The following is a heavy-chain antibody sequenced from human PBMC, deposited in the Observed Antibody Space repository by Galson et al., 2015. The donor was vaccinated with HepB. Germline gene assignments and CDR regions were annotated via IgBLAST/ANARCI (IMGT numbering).Heavy chain of an antibody. J-gene: IGHJ4*02. D-gene: IGHD5-12*01. Sequence: SLPLSCAASGFTFSNYAIHWVRQAPGKGLEWVAVISHDGTTKYYGDSVHGRFTISRDNSTNTLYLQMNSLRPEDTAVYSCARVAEYSGWHFDSWGQGTLVTVSS. CDR2: ISHDGTTK. CDR3: ARVAEYSGWHFDS. V-gene: IGHV3-30-3*01. CDR1: GFTFSNYA.